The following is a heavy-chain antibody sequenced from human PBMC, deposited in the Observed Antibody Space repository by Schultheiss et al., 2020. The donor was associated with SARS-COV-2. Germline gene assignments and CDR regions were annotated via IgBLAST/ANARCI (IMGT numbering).Heavy chain of an antibody. CDR2: INHSGST. CDR1: GGSFSGYY. J-gene: IGHJ4*02. CDR3: ARGAGYYFDY. D-gene: IGHD2-15*01. Sequence: SETLSLTCAVYGGSFSGYYWSWIRQPPGKGLEWIGEINHSGSTNYNPSLKSRVTISVDTSKNQFSLKLSSVTAADTAVYYCARGAGYYFDYWGQGTLVTVSS. V-gene: IGHV4-34*01.